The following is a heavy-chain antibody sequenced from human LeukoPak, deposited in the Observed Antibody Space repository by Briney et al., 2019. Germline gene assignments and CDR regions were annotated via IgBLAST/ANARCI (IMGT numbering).Heavy chain of an antibody. J-gene: IGHJ6*03. V-gene: IGHV1-8*01. D-gene: IGHD3-10*01. Sequence: ASVKVSCKASGYTFTSYDINWVRQATGQGLEWMGWMNPNSGNTGYAQKFQGRVTMTTDTSTSTAYMELRSLRSDDTAVYYCARETDYYGSGSYPLYDYYYYMDVWGKGTTVTISS. CDR1: GYTFTSYD. CDR3: ARETDYYGSGSYPLYDYYYYMDV. CDR2: MNPNSGNT.